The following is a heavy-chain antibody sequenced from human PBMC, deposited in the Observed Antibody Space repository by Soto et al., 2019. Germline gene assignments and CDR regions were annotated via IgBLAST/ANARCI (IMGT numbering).Heavy chain of an antibody. CDR1: GYTFTRYY. D-gene: IGHD3-3*01. J-gene: IGHJ6*02. CDR2: INPSGVST. V-gene: IGHV1-46*01. CDR3: ARDFRTTPIFGVSRVSGMDV. Sequence: QVQLVQSGAEVKKPGASVKVSCKSSGYTFTRYYVHWVRQAPGQGLEWMGVINPSGVSTRYAQKFQGRVTMSRDTSTSTVYIKLSSLRSEDTAVYYCARDFRTTPIFGVSRVSGMDVWGQGTTVTVSS.